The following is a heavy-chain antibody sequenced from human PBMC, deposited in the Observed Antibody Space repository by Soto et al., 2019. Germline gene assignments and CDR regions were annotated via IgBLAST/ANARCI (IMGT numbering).Heavy chain of an antibody. Sequence: ASVKVSCKASGYTFTSYGISCVRQAPGQGLEWMGWISAYNGNTNYAQKLQGRVTMTTDTSTSTAYMELRSLRSDDTAVYYCARDGYDFWSGYYGGDPWGQGTLVTVSS. D-gene: IGHD3-3*01. CDR2: ISAYNGNT. CDR1: GYTFTSYG. J-gene: IGHJ5*02. CDR3: ARDGYDFWSGYYGGDP. V-gene: IGHV1-18*01.